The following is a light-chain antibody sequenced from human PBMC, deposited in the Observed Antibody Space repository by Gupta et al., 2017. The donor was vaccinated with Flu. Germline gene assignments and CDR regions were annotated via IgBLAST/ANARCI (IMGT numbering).Light chain of an antibody. CDR3: QHEHSYPIT. CDR1: QSISSW. Sequence: DIKMTQSPSTLSAFLGDRVTITCRASQSISSWLAWYQEKPGTAPKLLIYGASRVEGGVPSRFSGSGYGTEFTLTISSRQPDDFANYYCQHEHSYPITFGRGTXVDIK. CDR2: GAS. J-gene: IGKJ4*01. V-gene: IGKV1-5*03.